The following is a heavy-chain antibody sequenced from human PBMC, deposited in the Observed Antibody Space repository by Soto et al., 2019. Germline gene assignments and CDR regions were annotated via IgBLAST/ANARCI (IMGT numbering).Heavy chain of an antibody. V-gene: IGHV3-23*01. CDR3: ARGSSGYISSWYYFDY. CDR1: GFTFTDYA. Sequence: GGSLRLSCVASGFTFTDYALSWVRQAPGKGLEWVATISGIGGSTYLADSVKGRLSISRDNSKNTVSLLMNSLRAEDTAVYFCARGSSGYISSWYYFDYWGRGTLLTVSS. D-gene: IGHD6-13*01. CDR2: ISGIGGST. J-gene: IGHJ4*02.